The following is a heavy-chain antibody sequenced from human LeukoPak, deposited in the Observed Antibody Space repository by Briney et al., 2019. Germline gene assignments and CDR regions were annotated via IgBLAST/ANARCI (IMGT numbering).Heavy chain of an antibody. Sequence: GGSLRLSCAASGFTFSSYSMNWVRQAPGKGLEWVSSISTSSSYIYYADSVKGRFTISRDNAGNSLYLQMNSLRAEDTAVYYCAKDRGVWFEGAFDIWGQGTMVTVSS. V-gene: IGHV3-21*01. J-gene: IGHJ3*02. CDR2: ISTSSSYI. CDR3: AKDRGVWFEGAFDI. D-gene: IGHD3-10*01. CDR1: GFTFSSYS.